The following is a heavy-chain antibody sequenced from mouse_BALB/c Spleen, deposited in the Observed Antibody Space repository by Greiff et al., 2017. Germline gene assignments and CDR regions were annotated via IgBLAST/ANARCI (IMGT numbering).Heavy chain of an antibody. J-gene: IGHJ2*01. CDR3: ARNYGNPDYFDY. V-gene: IGHV5-17*02. Sequence: EVKVVESGGGLVQPGGSRKLSCAASGFTFSSFGMHWVRQAPEKGLEWVAYISSGSSTIYYADTVKGRFTISRDNPKNTLFLQMTSLRSEDTAMYYCARNYGNPDYFDYWGQGTTLTVSS. CDR1: GFTFSSFG. D-gene: IGHD2-1*01. CDR2: ISSGSSTI.